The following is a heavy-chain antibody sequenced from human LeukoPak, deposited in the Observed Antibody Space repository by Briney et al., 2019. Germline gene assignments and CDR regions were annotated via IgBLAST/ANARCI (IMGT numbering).Heavy chain of an antibody. V-gene: IGHV3-33*01. CDR1: GCTFSRYG. D-gene: IGHD4-23*01. CDR2: IWFDGSNK. J-gene: IGHJ4*02. Sequence: PGRSLRLSCAASGCTFSRYGMHWVRQAPGKGLEWVAVIWFDGSNKYYADSVKGRFTIPRDNSKNTLFLQINSLRAEDTAMYYCARDRETYGANSPFDYRGRGTLVTVSS. CDR3: ARDRETYGANSPFDY.